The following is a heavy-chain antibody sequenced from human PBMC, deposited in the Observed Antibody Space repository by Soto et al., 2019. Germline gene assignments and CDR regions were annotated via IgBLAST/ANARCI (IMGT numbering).Heavy chain of an antibody. CDR1: GGTFSSYA. CDR3: ARSRPITMRAEFFDY. D-gene: IGHD3-22*01. CDR2: IIPIFGTA. J-gene: IGHJ4*02. Sequence: GASVKVSCKASGGTFSSYAISWVRQAPGQGLEWMGGIIPIFGTANYAQKFQGRVTITADKSTSTAYMELSSLRSEDTAVYYCARSRPITMRAEFFDYWGQGTLVTVSS. V-gene: IGHV1-69*06.